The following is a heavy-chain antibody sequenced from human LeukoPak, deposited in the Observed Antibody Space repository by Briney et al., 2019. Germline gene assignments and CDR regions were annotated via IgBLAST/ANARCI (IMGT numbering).Heavy chain of an antibody. Sequence: PGGSLRPSCAASGFTFSSYGMHWVRQAPGKGLEWVAFIRYDGSNKYYADSVKGRFTISRDNSKNTLYLQMNSLRAEGTAVYYCAKDLLAMIVVVIPYYFDYWGQGTLVTVSS. V-gene: IGHV3-30*02. D-gene: IGHD3-22*01. CDR2: IRYDGSNK. J-gene: IGHJ4*02. CDR3: AKDLLAMIVVVIPYYFDY. CDR1: GFTFSSYG.